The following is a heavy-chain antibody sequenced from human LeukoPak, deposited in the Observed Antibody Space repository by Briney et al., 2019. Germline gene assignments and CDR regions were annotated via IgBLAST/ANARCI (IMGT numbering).Heavy chain of an antibody. CDR3: ASSGDILTGTCRGIDY. CDR2: IYHSGST. Sequence: SETLSVTCAVSGYFISSGYYWGWIRQPPGKGLEWIGSIYHSGSTYYNPSLKSRVTISVDTSKNQFSLKLNSVTAADTAVYYCASSGDILTGTCRGIDYWGQGTLVTVSS. V-gene: IGHV4-38-2*01. CDR1: GYFISSGYY. D-gene: IGHD3-9*01. J-gene: IGHJ4*02.